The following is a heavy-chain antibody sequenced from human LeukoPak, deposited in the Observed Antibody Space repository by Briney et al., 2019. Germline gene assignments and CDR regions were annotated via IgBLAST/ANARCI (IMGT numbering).Heavy chain of an antibody. V-gene: IGHV3-33*01. D-gene: IGHD6-13*01. CDR1: GFTFSSYG. Sequence: GGSLRVSCAASGFTFSSYGMRWVRQAPGKGLEWVAVIWYDGSNKYYAYSVKGRFTISRDNSKNTLYLQMNSLRAEDTAVYHCAREASSSWYTFDYWGQGTLVTVSS. CDR2: IWYDGSNK. CDR3: AREASSSWYTFDY. J-gene: IGHJ4*02.